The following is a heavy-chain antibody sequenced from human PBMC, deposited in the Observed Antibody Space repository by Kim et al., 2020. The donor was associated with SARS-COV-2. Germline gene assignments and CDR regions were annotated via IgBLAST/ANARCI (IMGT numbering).Heavy chain of an antibody. D-gene: IGHD3-9*01. CDR1: GGTFSSYA. J-gene: IGHJ5*02. CDR2: IIPIFGTA. Sequence: SVKVSCKASGGTFSSYAISWVRQAPGQGLEWMGGIIPIFGTANYAQKFQGRVTITADESTSTAYMELSSLRSEDTAVYYCASRDLLVYWFDPWGQGTLVTVSS. CDR3: ASRDLLVYWFDP. V-gene: IGHV1-69*13.